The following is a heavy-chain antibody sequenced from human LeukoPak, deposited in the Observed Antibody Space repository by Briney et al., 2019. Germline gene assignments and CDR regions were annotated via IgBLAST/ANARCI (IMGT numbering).Heavy chain of an antibody. CDR2: INHSGST. CDR3: ARRLTMVRGVIIMGRWFDP. D-gene: IGHD3-10*01. CDR1: GGSFSGYY. V-gene: IGHV4-34*01. J-gene: IGHJ5*02. Sequence: SETLSLTCAVYGGSFSGYYWSWIRQPPGKGLEWIGEINHSGSTNYNPSLKSRVTISVDTSKNQFSLKLSSVTAADTAVYYCARRLTMVRGVIIMGRWFDPWGQGTLVTVSS.